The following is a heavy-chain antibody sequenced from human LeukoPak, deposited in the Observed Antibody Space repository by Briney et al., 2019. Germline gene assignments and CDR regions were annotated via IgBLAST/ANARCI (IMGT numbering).Heavy chain of an antibody. Sequence: RPSETLSLTCTVSGGSVSSGSYYWSWIRQPPGKGLEWIGYIYYSGSTNYNPSLKSRVTISVDTSKNQFSLKLRSVTAADTAVYYCARDGTYSSSWTHYYYYYMDVWGKGTTVTVSS. D-gene: IGHD6-13*01. V-gene: IGHV4-61*01. CDR1: GGSVSSGSYY. J-gene: IGHJ6*03. CDR2: IYYSGST. CDR3: ARDGTYSSSWTHYYYYYMDV.